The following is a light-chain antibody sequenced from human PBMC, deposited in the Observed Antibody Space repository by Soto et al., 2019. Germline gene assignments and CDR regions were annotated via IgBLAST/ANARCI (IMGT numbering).Light chain of an antibody. CDR1: QGISSY. CDR2: AAS. CDR3: QQYYSYPFT. Sequence: AIRMTQSPSSFSASTGDRVTITCRASQGISSYLAWYQQKPGKAPKLLIYAASTLQSGVPSRFSGSGSGTDFTVTISCLQSEDFATYYCQQYYSYPFTFGPGTKGDIK. V-gene: IGKV1-8*01. J-gene: IGKJ3*01.